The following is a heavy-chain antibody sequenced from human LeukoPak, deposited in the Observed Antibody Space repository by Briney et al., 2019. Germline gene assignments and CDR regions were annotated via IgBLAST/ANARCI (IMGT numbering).Heavy chain of an antibody. CDR1: GFTFSSYA. Sequence: PGGSLRLSCAASGFTFSSYAMHWVRQAPGKGLEWVAVISYDGSNKYYADSVKGRFTISRDNSKNTLYLQMNSLRAEDTAVYYCAREWYYYDSSGYYSWFDPWGQGTLVTVSS. D-gene: IGHD3-22*01. J-gene: IGHJ5*02. V-gene: IGHV3-30-3*01. CDR3: AREWYYYDSSGYYSWFDP. CDR2: ISYDGSNK.